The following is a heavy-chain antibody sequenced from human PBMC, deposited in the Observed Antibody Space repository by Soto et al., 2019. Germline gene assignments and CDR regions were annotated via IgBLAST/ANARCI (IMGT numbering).Heavy chain of an antibody. D-gene: IGHD7-27*01. CDR2: IPNNGSP. Sequence: SETLSLTCIVSGGSVRTGSYHWSWIRQPPGKGLEWIGFIPNNGSPDYNPSLKSRVVVPIDRSKNQFSLKVNSVTAADTAVYFCARIGWGGDSWGQGTLVTVSS. CDR1: GGSVRTGSYH. J-gene: IGHJ4*02. V-gene: IGHV4-61*01. CDR3: ARIGWGGDS.